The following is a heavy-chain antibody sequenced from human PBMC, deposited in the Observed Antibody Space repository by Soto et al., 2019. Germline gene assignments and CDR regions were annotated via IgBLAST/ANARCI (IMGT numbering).Heavy chain of an antibody. Sequence: ALVKVSCKASGYTFTSYGISWVRQAPGQGLEWMGWISAYNGNTNYAQKLQGRVTMTTDTSTSTAYMELRSLRSDDTAVYYCARDSPIATYYYGSGSYESRNGMDVWGQGTTVTVSS. CDR2: ISAYNGNT. V-gene: IGHV1-18*04. J-gene: IGHJ6*02. CDR1: GYTFTSYG. CDR3: ARDSPIATYYYGSGSYESRNGMDV. D-gene: IGHD3-10*01.